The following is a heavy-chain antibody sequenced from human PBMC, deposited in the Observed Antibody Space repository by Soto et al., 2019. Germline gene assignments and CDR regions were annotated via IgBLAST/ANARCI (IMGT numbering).Heavy chain of an antibody. CDR2: IKSKTDGGTT. Sequence: EVQLVESGGGLVKPGGSLRLSCAASGFTFSNAWMSWVRQAPGKGLEWVGRIKSKTDGGTTDYAAPVKGRFTISRDDPKNTLCLQMNSLKTGDTAVYYCPPLDYNILTGYPYWGQGTLVTVSS. CDR1: GFTFSNAW. V-gene: IGHV3-15*01. J-gene: IGHJ4*02. D-gene: IGHD3-9*01. CDR3: PPLDYNILTGYPY.